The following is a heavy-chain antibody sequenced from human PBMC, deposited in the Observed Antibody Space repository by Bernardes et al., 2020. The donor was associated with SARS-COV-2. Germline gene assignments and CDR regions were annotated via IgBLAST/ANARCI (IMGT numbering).Heavy chain of an antibody. CDR1: GVTFSSYA. CDR3: ARSIGYDIPHSRKPNTYYDILTGYYPFDY. V-gene: IGHV1-69*13. D-gene: IGHD3-9*01. J-gene: IGHJ4*02. Sequence: SVKVSCKASGVTFSSYAISWVRQAPGQGLEWMGGIIPIFGTANYAQKFQGRVTITADESTSTAYMELSSLRSEDTAVYYCARSIGYDIPHSRKPNTYYDILTGYYPFDYWGQGTLVTVSS. CDR2: IIPIFGTA.